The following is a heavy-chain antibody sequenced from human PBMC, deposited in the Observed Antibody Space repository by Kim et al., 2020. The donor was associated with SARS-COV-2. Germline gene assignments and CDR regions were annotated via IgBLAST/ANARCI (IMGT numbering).Heavy chain of an antibody. V-gene: IGHV3-11*05. Sequence: DSVKGRITIPRDNAKKAIYLEMNSLRAEDTAVYYCARDLDYDNSPEVDLDSWGQGTLVTVSS. CDR3: ARDLDYDNSPEVDLDS. J-gene: IGHJ4*02. D-gene: IGHD3-22*01.